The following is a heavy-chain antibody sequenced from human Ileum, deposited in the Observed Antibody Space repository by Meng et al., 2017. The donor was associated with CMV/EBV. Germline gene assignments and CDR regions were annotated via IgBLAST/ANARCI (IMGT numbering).Heavy chain of an antibody. CDR1: GFTFSSYW. CDR2: IKQDGSEK. D-gene: IGHD6-19*01. CDR3: ARTKGTGWSY. V-gene: IGHV3-7*01. J-gene: IGHJ4*02. Sequence: GGSLRLSCAASGFTFSSYWMSWVRQAPGKGLEWVANIKQDGSEKYYADSVKGRFTISRDNALNSLYLQMNSLRAEDTAVYYCARTKGTGWSYWGQGNLVNVAS.